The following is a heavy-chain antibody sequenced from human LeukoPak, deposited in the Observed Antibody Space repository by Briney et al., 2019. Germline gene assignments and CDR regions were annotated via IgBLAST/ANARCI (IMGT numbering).Heavy chain of an antibody. CDR1: GFMFSSNW. V-gene: IGHV3-30-3*01. J-gene: IGHJ4*02. D-gene: IGHD5-12*01. CDR2: ISYDGSNK. CDR3: ARGVATGDY. Sequence: GGSLRLSCAASGFMFSSNWMHWVRQAPGKGLEWVAVISYDGSNKYYADSVKGRFTISRDNSKNTLYLQMNSLRAEDTAVYYCARGVATGDYWGQGTLVTVSS.